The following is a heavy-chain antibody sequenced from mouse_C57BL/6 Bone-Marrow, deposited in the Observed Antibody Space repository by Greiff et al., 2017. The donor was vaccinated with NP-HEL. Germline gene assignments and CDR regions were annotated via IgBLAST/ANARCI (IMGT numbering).Heavy chain of an antibody. V-gene: IGHV1-69*01. CDR1: GYTFTSYW. CDR2: IDPSDSYT. CDR3: AREGDYYGSSYIYAMDY. D-gene: IGHD1-1*01. J-gene: IGHJ4*01. Sequence: QVQLQQPGAELVMPGASVKLSCKASGYTFTSYWMHWVKQRPGQGLEWIGEIDPSDSYTNYNQKFKGKSTLTVDKSSSTAYMQLSSLTSEDSAVYYYAREGDYYGSSYIYAMDYWGQGTSVTVSS.